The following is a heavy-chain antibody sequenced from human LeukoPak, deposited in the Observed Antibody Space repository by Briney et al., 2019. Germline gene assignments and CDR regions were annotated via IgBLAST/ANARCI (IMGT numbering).Heavy chain of an antibody. CDR2: ISYGGSNN. Sequence: GGSLRLSCAASGFTLSNYGMHWVRQAPGKGLDWVAVISYGGSNNYYADSVKGRFTISRDNSKNTLYLQMNSLRAEDTAVYYCAKDQKAKSSSSNYYYYYMDVWGKGTTVTVSS. J-gene: IGHJ6*03. CDR1: GFTLSNYG. CDR3: AKDQKAKSSSSNYYYYYMDV. V-gene: IGHV3-30*18. D-gene: IGHD6-6*01.